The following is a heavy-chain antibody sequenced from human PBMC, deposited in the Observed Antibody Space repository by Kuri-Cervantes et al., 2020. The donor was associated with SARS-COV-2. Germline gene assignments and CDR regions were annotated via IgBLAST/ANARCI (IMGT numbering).Heavy chain of an antibody. Sequence: ASVKVSCKASGYTFTSYYMHWVRQAPGQGLEWMGIINPSGGSTSYAQKFQGRVTMTTDTSTSTAYMELRSLRPEDTAVYYCAIFPRILIFGVVGSWGQGTLVTVSS. V-gene: IGHV1-46*01. CDR2: INPSGGST. D-gene: IGHD3-3*01. CDR1: GYTFTSYY. J-gene: IGHJ5*02. CDR3: AIFPRILIFGVVGS.